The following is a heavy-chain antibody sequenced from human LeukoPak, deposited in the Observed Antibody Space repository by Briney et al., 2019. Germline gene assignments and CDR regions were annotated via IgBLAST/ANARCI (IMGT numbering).Heavy chain of an antibody. J-gene: IGHJ6*03. D-gene: IGHD2-8*01. Sequence: PGGSLRLSCAASGFTFSSYAMHWVRQAPGKGLEWVAVISYDGSNKYYADSVKGRFTISRDNSKNTLYLQMNSLRAEDTAVYYCARDSVLMVYASTQNTYYYYYMDVWGKGTTVTVSS. V-gene: IGHV3-30*04. CDR3: ARDSVLMVYASTQNTYYYYYMDV. CDR1: GFTFSSYA. CDR2: ISYDGSNK.